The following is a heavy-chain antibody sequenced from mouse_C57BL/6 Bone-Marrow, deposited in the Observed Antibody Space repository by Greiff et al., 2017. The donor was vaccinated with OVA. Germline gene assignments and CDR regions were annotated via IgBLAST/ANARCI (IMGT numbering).Heavy chain of an antibody. Sequence: EVQLVESGEGLVKPGGSLKLSCAASGFTFSSYAMSWVRQTPEKRLEWVAYISSGGDYIYYAATVKGRFTISRDNARNTLYLQMSSLKSEDTARYYCTRDGVRVPFDYWGQGTTLTVSS. CDR2: ISSGGDYI. J-gene: IGHJ2*01. CDR3: TRDGVRVPFDY. D-gene: IGHD2-3*01. CDR1: GFTFSSYA. V-gene: IGHV5-9-1*02.